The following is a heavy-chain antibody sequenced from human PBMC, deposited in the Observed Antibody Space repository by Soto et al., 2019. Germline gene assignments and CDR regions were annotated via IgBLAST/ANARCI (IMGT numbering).Heavy chain of an antibody. Sequence: SETLSLTCAVSGFSISSGYYWAWIRQPPGKGLEWIGNIYHRGSTYYNPSLKSRVTISVDTSKNQFSLKLDSVTAADTAVYYCARGEQWLALSYFDFWGQGTLVTVPQ. J-gene: IGHJ4*02. D-gene: IGHD6-19*01. CDR3: ARGEQWLALSYFDF. CDR2: IYHRGST. CDR1: GFSISSGYY. V-gene: IGHV4-38-2*01.